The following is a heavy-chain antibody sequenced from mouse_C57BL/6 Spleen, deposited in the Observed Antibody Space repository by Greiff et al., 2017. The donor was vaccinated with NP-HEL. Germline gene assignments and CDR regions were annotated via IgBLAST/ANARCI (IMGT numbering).Heavy chain of an antibody. Sequence: QVQLQQSGPELVKPGASVTISCKASGYAFSSSWMNWVKQRPGKGLEWIGRIYPGDGGTTYNGKLKGKATLTADKSSSTAYMQLISLTTEDSAVDFCASILPRDYYAMDYWGQGTSVTVSS. CDR3: ASILPRDYYAMDY. D-gene: IGHD1-1*01. J-gene: IGHJ4*01. CDR2: IYPGDGGT. V-gene: IGHV1-82*01. CDR1: GYAFSSSW.